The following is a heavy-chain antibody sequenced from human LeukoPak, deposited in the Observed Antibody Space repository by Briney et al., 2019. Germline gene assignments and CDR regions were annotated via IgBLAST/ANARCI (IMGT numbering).Heavy chain of an antibody. J-gene: IGHJ4*02. CDR1: GGTFSSYA. V-gene: IGHV1-69*05. D-gene: IGHD2-15*01. CDR2: IIPIFGTA. CDR3: ARDVSRISDY. Sequence: GAPVKVSCKASGGTFSSYAISWVRQAPGHGLEWMGGIIPIFGTANYAQKFQGRVTITTDESTSTAYMELSSLRSEDTAVYYCARDVSRISDYWGQGTLVTVSS.